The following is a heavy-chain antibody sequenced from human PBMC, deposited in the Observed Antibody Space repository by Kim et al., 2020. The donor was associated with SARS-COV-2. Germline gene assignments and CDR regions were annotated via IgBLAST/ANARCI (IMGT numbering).Heavy chain of an antibody. V-gene: IGHV3-48*03. CDR3: ARGPDRPDPYFDY. Sequence: KGQFTITRENAKNSLYLAMNSLRGEDTAVYYCARGPDRPDPYFDYWGQGTLVTVSS. J-gene: IGHJ4*02.